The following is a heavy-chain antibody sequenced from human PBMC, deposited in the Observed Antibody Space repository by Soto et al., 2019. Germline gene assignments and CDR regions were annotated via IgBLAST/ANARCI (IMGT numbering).Heavy chain of an antibody. Sequence: EVQLLESGGGLVQPGGSLRLSCAASGITFTPYAMSWVRQAPGKGLEGVSSISGSGGSTYYADSVKGRLTISRDNSKNTLYLQMNSLRTEDTAVYYCATIIIPAATNFYWGQGTLVTVSS. V-gene: IGHV3-23*01. CDR3: ATIIIPAATNFY. CDR2: ISGSGGST. D-gene: IGHD2-2*01. J-gene: IGHJ4*02. CDR1: GITFTPYA.